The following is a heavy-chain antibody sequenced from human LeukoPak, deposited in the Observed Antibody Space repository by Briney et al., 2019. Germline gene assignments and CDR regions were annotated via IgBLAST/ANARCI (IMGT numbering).Heavy chain of an antibody. CDR3: ARPTLQTLGA. J-gene: IGHJ5*02. D-gene: IGHD3-10*01. V-gene: IGHV1-2*02. CDR1: GYTFTDYY. CDR2: INPNSGGT. Sequence: ASVKVSCKASGYTFTDYYLHWVRQAPGQGLEWMGWINPNSGGTNYAQKFQGRVTMTRDTSVRTAYMEVSSLRPDDTAVYYCARPTLQTLGAWGQGTLVTVSS.